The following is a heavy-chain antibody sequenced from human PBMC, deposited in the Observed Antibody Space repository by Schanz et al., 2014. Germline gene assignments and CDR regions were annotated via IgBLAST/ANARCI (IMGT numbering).Heavy chain of an antibody. CDR2: VFPNGIT. CDR1: GGSIRSGTYY. J-gene: IGHJ2*01. CDR3: ARDTTWRLDL. V-gene: IGHV4-61*02. Sequence: QVQLQESGPGLVKPSQTLSLTCTVSGGSIRSGTYYWSWIRQPAGKALEWVGRVFPNGITNYNPSRKRRVPKPRDASKNQSSLTRTSLTAADTAVYYCARDTTWRLDLWGRGTLVTVSS. D-gene: IGHD1-1*01.